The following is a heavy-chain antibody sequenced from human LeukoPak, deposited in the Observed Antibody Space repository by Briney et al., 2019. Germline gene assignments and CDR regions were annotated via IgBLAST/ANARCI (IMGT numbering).Heavy chain of an antibody. V-gene: IGHV3-30*04. Sequence: PGGSLRLSCAASGFTFSSYAMHWVRQAPGKGLEWVAVISYDGSNKYYADSVKGRFTISRDNSKNTLYLQMNSLRAEDTAVYSCARDLQAAAGTSGFDYWGQGTLVTVSS. CDR1: GFTFSSYA. D-gene: IGHD6-13*01. CDR3: ARDLQAAAGTSGFDY. CDR2: ISYDGSNK. J-gene: IGHJ4*02.